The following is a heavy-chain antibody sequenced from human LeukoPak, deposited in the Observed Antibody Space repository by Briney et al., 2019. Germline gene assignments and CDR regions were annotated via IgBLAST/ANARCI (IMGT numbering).Heavy chain of an antibody. CDR3: AKENGDSSGYYRYYFDY. V-gene: IGHV3-23*01. CDR1: GFTFSSYA. CDR2: ISGSGGST. J-gene: IGHJ4*02. D-gene: IGHD3-22*01. Sequence: GGSLRLSCAASGFTFSSYAMSWVRQAPGKGLEGFSAISGSGGSTYYADSVKGRFTISRDNSKNTLYLQVNSLRAEDTAVYYCAKENGDSSGYYRYYFDYWGQGTLVTVSS.